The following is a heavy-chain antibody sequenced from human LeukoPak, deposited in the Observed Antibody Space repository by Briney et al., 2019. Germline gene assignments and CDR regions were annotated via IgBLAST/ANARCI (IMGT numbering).Heavy chain of an antibody. V-gene: IGHV3-30*18. D-gene: IGHD2-2*01. CDR2: ISYDGRNK. Sequence: GGSLRLSCAASGFTFNNYGMHWVRQAPGKGLEWVAVISYDGRNKHYPDSVKGRFTISRDISTDTLWLQMDSLRTEDTVVYYCAKGPLRGTAAAIDYWGQGTLVTVSS. J-gene: IGHJ4*02. CDR1: GFTFNNYG. CDR3: AKGPLRGTAAAIDY.